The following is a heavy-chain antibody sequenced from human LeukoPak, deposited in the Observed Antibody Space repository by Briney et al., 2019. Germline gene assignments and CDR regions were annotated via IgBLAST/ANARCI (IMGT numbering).Heavy chain of an antibody. Sequence: SETLPLTCGVSGGSISNTNWWTWFRQPPGKGLEWIGEVNLQGSTNYNPSLKSRVAISVDKSENHISLKLTSATAADTAVYYCAREGGPYRPLDYSGQGTLVTVAS. CDR3: AREGGPYRPLDY. J-gene: IGHJ4*02. CDR2: VNLQGST. V-gene: IGHV4-4*02. CDR1: GGSISNTNW.